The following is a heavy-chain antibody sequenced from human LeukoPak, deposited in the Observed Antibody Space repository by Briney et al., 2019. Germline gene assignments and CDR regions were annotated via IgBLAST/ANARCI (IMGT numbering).Heavy chain of an antibody. V-gene: IGHV4-38-2*01. CDR2: IYHSGST. CDR3: AAPIFGAVNYVWYFDL. J-gene: IGHJ2*01. Sequence: KPSETLSLTCAVSGYSISSGYYWGWIRQPPGKGLEWIGSIYHSGSTYYNPSLKSRVTISVDTSKNQFSLKLSSVTAADTAVYYCAAPIFGAVNYVWYFDLWGRGTLVTVSS. CDR1: GYSISSGYY. D-gene: IGHD3-3*01.